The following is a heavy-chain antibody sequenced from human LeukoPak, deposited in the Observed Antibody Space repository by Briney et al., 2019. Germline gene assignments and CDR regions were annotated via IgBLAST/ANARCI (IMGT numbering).Heavy chain of an antibody. D-gene: IGHD2-15*01. CDR3: ASSGWTALYYFDY. J-gene: IGHJ4*02. CDR2: IYYSGST. Sequence: PSETLSLTCTVSGGSISSSSYYWGWIRQPPGKGLEWIGSIYYSGSTYCNPSLKSRVTISVDTSKNQFSLKLSSVTAADTAVYYCASSGWTALYYFDYWGQGTLVTVSS. CDR1: GGSISSSSYY. V-gene: IGHV4-39*01.